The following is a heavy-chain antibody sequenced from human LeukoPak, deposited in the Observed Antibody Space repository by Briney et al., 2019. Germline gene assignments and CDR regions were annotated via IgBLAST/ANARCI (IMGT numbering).Heavy chain of an antibody. Sequence: GGSLRLSCAASGFTFSSYWMSWVRQAPGKGLEWVDKIKQDGSEKYHVDSVKGRFTISRDNAKNSLYLQMNSLRAEDTAVYYCAREFSGDGYFDYWGQGTLVTVSS. J-gene: IGHJ4*02. V-gene: IGHV3-7*01. CDR2: IKQDGSEK. CDR3: AREFSGDGYFDY. D-gene: IGHD1-26*01. CDR1: GFTFSSYW.